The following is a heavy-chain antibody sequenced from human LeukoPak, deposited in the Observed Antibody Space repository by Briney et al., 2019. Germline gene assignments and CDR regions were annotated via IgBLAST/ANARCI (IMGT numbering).Heavy chain of an antibody. V-gene: IGHV3-23*01. D-gene: IGHD6-19*01. CDR3: VQGWLVPYY. CDR1: GFTFSSYA. CDR2: ISGSGGST. J-gene: IGHJ4*02. Sequence: GGYLRLSCAASGFTFSSYAMSWVRQAPGKGLEWVSAISGSGGSTYYADSVKGRFTISRDNSKNTLYLQMNSLRAEDTAVYYCVQGWLVPYYWGQGTLVTVSS.